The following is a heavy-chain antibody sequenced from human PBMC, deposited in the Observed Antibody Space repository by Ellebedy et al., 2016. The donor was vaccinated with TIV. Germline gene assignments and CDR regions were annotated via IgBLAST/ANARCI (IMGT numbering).Heavy chain of an antibody. Sequence: GESLKISXPTSGYTFPNFWIAWVRQQPGKGLEWVGIIYPGDSDTKYSPSFEGGVSISSDKSTGSAYLQWSGLKASDTAVYYCARLRDALADELDYWGQGTPVTVSS. CDR2: IYPGDSDT. J-gene: IGHJ4*02. D-gene: IGHD6-19*01. CDR3: ARLRDALADELDY. CDR1: GYTFPNFW. V-gene: IGHV5-51*01.